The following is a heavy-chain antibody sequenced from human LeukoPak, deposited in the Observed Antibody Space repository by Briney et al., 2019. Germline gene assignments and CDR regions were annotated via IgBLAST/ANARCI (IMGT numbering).Heavy chain of an antibody. Sequence: ASVKVPCKASGYTFTGYYMHWVRQAPGQGLEWMGWINPNSGGTNYAQKFQGRVTMTRDTPITTAYMELNRLGSDDTAVYYCAREFLRGTCFDYWGQGTLVTVSS. CDR2: INPNSGGT. CDR3: AREFLRGTCFDY. J-gene: IGHJ4*02. D-gene: IGHD1-1*01. CDR1: GYTFTGYY. V-gene: IGHV1-2*02.